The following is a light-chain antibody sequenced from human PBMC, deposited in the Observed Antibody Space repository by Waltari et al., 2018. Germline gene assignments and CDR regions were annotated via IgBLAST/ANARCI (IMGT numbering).Light chain of an antibody. V-gene: IGKV1-5*03. CDR2: KAS. J-gene: IGKJ1*01. CDR1: QSISSW. CDR3: QQSNNYSRWT. Sequence: DIQMTQSPSTLSVSVGNRVTFTCRASQSISSWSAWYQQKPGKAPKLLIYKASNLESGVPSRFGGSGSGTEFTLTISSLQPDDFAAYYCQQSNNYSRWTFGQGTKVEIK.